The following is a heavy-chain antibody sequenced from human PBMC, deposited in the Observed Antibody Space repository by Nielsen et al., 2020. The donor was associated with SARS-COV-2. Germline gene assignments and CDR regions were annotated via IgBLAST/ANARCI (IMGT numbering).Heavy chain of an antibody. CDR3: ARDQERWNGGISVG. J-gene: IGHJ4*02. CDR1: GGTFSSYA. CDR2: IIPIFGTA. Sequence: SVKVSCKASGGTFSSYAISWVRQAPGQGLEWMGGIIPIFGTANYAQKFQGRVTITADESTSTAYMELSSLRSEDTAVYYCARDQERWNGGISVGWGQGTLVTVSS. V-gene: IGHV1-69*13. D-gene: IGHD3-16*01.